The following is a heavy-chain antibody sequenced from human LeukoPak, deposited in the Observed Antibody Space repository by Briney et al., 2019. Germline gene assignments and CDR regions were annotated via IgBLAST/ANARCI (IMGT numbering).Heavy chain of an antibody. CDR3: AKDTPNFYYYGMDV. J-gene: IGHJ6*02. D-gene: IGHD2-15*01. CDR2: ISYDGSNK. CDR1: GFTFSSYG. V-gene: IGHV3-30*18. Sequence: GGSLRLSCAASGFTFSSYGMHWVRQAPGKGLEWVAVISYDGSNKYYADSVRGRFTISRDNSKNTLYLQMNSLRAEDTAVYYCAKDTPNFYYYGMDVWGQGTTVTVSS.